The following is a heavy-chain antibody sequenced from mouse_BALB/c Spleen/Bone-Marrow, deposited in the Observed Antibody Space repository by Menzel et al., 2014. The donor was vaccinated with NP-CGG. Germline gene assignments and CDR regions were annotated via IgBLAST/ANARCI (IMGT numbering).Heavy chain of an antibody. CDR1: GYTFTSYF. CDR2: INPSNGGT. D-gene: IGHD2-13*01. CDR3: TREGDSPFAH. Sequence: QESGAELVKPGASVKLSCKASGYTFTSYFMYWVKQRPGQGLEWIGEINPSNGGTNFNEKFKSKATLTVDKSSSTAYMQLSSLTSEDSAVYYCTREGDSPFAHWGQGTLVTVSA. V-gene: IGHV1S81*02. J-gene: IGHJ3*01.